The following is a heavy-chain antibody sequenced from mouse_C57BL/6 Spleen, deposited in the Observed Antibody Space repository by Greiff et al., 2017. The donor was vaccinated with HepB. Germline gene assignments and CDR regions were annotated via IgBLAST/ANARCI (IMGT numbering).Heavy chain of an antibody. CDR2: IDPSDSYT. CDR3: ARGDCDV. Sequence: VQLQQPGAELVMPGASVKLSCKASGYTFTSYWMHWVKQRPGQGLEWIGEIDPSDSYTNYNHKFKGKSTLTVDKSSSTAYMQLSSLTSEDSAVYYCARGDCDVWGTGTTVTVSS. V-gene: IGHV1-69*01. CDR1: GYTFTSYW. J-gene: IGHJ1*03.